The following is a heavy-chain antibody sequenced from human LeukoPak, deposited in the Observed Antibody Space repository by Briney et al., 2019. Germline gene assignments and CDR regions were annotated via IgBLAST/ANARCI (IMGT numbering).Heavy chain of an antibody. CDR2: ISSSSSYI. CDR1: GFTYSSYS. Sequence: GGSLRLSCAASGFTYSSYSMNWVRQAAGKGLEWVSSISSSSSYIYYADSVKGRFTISRDNAKNSLYLQLSSLRAEDTAVYYCARYFYYASGNYQYYFDSWGQGALVTVSS. CDR3: ARYFYYASGNYQYYFDS. J-gene: IGHJ4*02. D-gene: IGHD3-10*01. V-gene: IGHV3-21*06.